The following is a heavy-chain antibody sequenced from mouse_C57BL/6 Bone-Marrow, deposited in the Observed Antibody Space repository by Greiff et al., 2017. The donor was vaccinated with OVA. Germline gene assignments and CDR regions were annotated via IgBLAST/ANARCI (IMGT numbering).Heavy chain of an antibody. Sequence: VQLQQPGAELVKPGASVKLSCKASGYTFTSYWMHWVKQRPGRGLEWIGRIDPNSGGTKYNEKFKSKATLTVDKPSSTAYMQLSSLTSEDSAVYYSARELSLLWLRRYAMDYWGQGTSVTVSS. V-gene: IGHV1-72*01. CDR3: ARELSLLWLRRYAMDY. CDR2: IDPNSGGT. CDR1: GYTFTSYW. J-gene: IGHJ4*01. D-gene: IGHD2-2*01.